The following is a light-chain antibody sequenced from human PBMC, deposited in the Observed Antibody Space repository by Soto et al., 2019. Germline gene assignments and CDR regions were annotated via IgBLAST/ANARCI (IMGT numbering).Light chain of an antibody. V-gene: IGKV3-15*01. CDR3: QHYNNWPPKFT. CDR2: GAS. Sequence: EIVMTQSPATLSVSPGERATLSCRASESVSSNLAWYQQKSGQAPRLLIYGASTRATGIPARFSGSGSGTEFTLTISSLQSEDFAVYYCQHYNNWPPKFTFGPGTQVDIK. J-gene: IGKJ3*01. CDR1: ESVSSN.